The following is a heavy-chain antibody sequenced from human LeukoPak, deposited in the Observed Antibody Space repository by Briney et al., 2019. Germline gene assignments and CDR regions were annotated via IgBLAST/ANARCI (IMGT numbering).Heavy chain of an antibody. V-gene: IGHV4-59*01. CDR3: ARETRVGSYDFWSGYYAREAFDI. D-gene: IGHD3-3*01. J-gene: IGHJ3*02. CDR2: IYYSGST. Sequence: PSETLSLTCTVSGGSISSYYWSWIRQPPGKGLEWIGYIYYSGSTNYNPSLKSRVTISVDTSKNQFSLKLSSVTAADTAVYYCARETRVGSYDFWSGYYAREAFDIWGQGTMVTVSS. CDR1: GGSISSYY.